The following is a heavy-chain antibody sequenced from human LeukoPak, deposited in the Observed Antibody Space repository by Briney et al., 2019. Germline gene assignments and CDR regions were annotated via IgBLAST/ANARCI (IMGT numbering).Heavy chain of an antibody. CDR3: ARRLLTGYYEF. CDR2: FYSVDTS. V-gene: IGHV3-66*01. CDR1: GFTVSSTY. D-gene: IGHD3-9*01. J-gene: IGHJ4*02. Sequence: GGSLRLSCAASGFTVSSTYMSWVRRAPGKGLEWVSVFYSVDTSYYANPVKGRFTISRDNSKNMLYLQMNSLRAEDTAVYYCARRLLTGYYEFWGQGTLVTVSS.